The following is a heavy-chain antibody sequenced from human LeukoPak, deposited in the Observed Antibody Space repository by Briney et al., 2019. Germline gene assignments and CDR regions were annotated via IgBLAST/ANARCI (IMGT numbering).Heavy chain of an antibody. J-gene: IGHJ4*02. CDR1: GYTFTGYY. Sequence: ASVKVSCKASGYTFTGYYMHWVRQAPGQGLEWMGRINPNSGGTNYAQKFQGRVTMTRDTSISTAYMELSRLRSDDTAVYYCFRTYYYDGSGLDYWGQGTLVTVSS. D-gene: IGHD3-22*01. CDR2: INPNSGGT. CDR3: FRTYYYDGSGLDY. V-gene: IGHV1-2*06.